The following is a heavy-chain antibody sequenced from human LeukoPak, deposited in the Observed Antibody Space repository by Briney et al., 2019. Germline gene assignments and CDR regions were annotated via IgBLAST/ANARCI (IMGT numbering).Heavy chain of an antibody. Sequence: PSETLSLTCTVSGGSISSYYWSWIRQPPGKGLEWIGYIYYSGSTNYNPSLKSRVTISVDTSKNQFSLKLSSVTAADTAVYYCARDYDSSSWYSAGYWGQGTLVTVSS. J-gene: IGHJ4*02. CDR2: IYYSGST. CDR3: ARDYDSSSWYSAGY. CDR1: GGSISSYY. D-gene: IGHD6-13*01. V-gene: IGHV4-59*01.